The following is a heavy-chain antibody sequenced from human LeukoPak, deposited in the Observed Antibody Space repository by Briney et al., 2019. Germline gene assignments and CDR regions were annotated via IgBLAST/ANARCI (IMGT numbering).Heavy chain of an antibody. J-gene: IGHJ4*02. Sequence: GSLRLSCAASGFTFSSYWMSWVRQAPGKGLEWVANIKQDGSEKYYVDSVKGRFTISRDNAKNSLYLQMNSLRAEDTAVYYCARDFYYDSSGYNPLDYWGQGTLVTVSS. CDR1: GFTFSSYW. V-gene: IGHV3-7*01. CDR3: ARDFYYDSSGYNPLDY. D-gene: IGHD3-22*01. CDR2: IKQDGSEK.